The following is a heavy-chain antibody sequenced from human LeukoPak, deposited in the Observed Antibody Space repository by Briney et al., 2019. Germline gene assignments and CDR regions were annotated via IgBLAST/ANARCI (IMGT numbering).Heavy chain of an antibody. J-gene: IGHJ6*02. D-gene: IGHD3-10*01. CDR3: AKALRVTSGGSGSPIYYYYYYGMDV. CDR2: ISGSGGST. V-gene: IGHV3-23*01. CDR1: GFTFSDYY. Sequence: GGSLRLSCAASGFTFSDYYMSWIRQAPGKGLEWVSAISGSGGSTYYADSVKGRFTISRDNSKNTLYLQMNSLRAEDTAVYYCAKALRVTSGGSGSPIYYYYYYGMDVWGQGTTVTVSS.